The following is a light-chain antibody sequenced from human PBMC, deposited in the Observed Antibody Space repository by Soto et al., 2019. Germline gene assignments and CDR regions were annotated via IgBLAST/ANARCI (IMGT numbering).Light chain of an antibody. CDR2: GAS. CDR1: QSVSSY. Sequence: DIVMTQSPATLSVSPGDRATLSCRASQSVSSYLAWYQHKPGQAPRLLINGASTRASGIPARFSGSGSGTELTLTITSLQSEDFAVYYCHQRSNWSPDTFGQGTRLQIK. V-gene: IGKV3-15*01. CDR3: HQRSNWSPDT. J-gene: IGKJ5*01.